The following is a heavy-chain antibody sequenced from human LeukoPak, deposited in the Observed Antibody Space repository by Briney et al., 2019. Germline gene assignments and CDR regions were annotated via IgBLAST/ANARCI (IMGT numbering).Heavy chain of an antibody. D-gene: IGHD3-10*01. V-gene: IGHV3-15*07. CDR2: TSDTGTT. J-gene: IGHJ5*02. Sequence: GGSLTLSCAVSGFSVNSAWMNWARQAPGKGLEWVGRTSDTGTTEYAAPVKGRFTVSRDSKNTLYLQMNSLKAEDTAVYHCTRGHYGPWGQGTLVTVPS. CDR1: GFSVNSAW. CDR3: TRGHYGP.